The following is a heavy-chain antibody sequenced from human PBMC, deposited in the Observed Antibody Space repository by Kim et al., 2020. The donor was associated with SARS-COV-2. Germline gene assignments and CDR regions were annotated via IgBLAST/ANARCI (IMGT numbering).Heavy chain of an antibody. Sequence: SETLSLTCAVYGGSFSGYYWSWIRQPPGKGLEWIGEINHSGSTNYNPSLKSRVTISVDTSKNQFSLKLSSVTAADTAVYYCAREPYYYYMDVWGKGTTVT. CDR1: GGSFSGYY. CDR2: INHSGST. CDR3: AREPYYYYMDV. V-gene: IGHV4-34*01. J-gene: IGHJ6*03.